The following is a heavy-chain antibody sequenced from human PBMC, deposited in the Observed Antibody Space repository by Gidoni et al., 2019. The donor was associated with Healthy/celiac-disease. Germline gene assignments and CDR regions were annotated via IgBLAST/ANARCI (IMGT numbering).Heavy chain of an antibody. Sequence: EVQLLESGVGLVQPGGSLRLSCAASGFPFSSYAMSWVRQAPGKGLEWVSAISGSGSSTYYAYSVKGRFTISRDNSKNTLYLQMNSLRAEDTAVYYCAKDHGHYFTMIVVVTTGYFDYWGQGTLVTVSS. D-gene: IGHD3-22*01. CDR2: ISGSGSST. J-gene: IGHJ4*02. CDR1: GFPFSSYA. V-gene: IGHV3-23*01. CDR3: AKDHGHYFTMIVVVTTGYFDY.